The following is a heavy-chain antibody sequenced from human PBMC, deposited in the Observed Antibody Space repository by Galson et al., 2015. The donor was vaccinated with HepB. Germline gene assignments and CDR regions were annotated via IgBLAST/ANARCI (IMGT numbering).Heavy chain of an antibody. J-gene: IGHJ4*02. CDR2: ISAYNGNT. CDR3: ARRYYDSSGYYYFDY. CDR1: GYTFTSYG. V-gene: IGHV1-18*04. Sequence: CKASGYTFTSYGISWVRQAPGQGLEWMGWISAYNGNTNYAQKLQGRVTMTTDTSTSTAYMELRSLRSDDTAVYYCARRYYDSSGYYYFDYWGQGTLVTVSS. D-gene: IGHD3-22*01.